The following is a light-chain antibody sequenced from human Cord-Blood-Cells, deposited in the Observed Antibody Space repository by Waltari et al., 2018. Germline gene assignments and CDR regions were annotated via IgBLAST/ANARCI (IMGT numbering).Light chain of an antibody. CDR3: MQALQTPIT. J-gene: IGKJ5*01. CDR2: LGS. Sequence: ASISCRSSQSLLHSNGYNYLDWYLQKPGQSPQLLIYLGSNRASGVPDRFSGSGSGTDFTLKISRVEAEDVGVYYCMQALQTPITFGQGTRLEVK. CDR1: QSLLHSNGYNY. V-gene: IGKV2-28*01.